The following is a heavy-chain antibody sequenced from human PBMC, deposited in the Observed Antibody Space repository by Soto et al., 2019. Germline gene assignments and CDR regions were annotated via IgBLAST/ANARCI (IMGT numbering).Heavy chain of an antibody. Sequence: QITLKESGPTLVKPTQTLTLTCTFSGFSLSTNGVGVGWIRQPPGKALEWLALIYWDGDKRYSPSLRSRLTLTKDTSKNQVVLTMTNMDPADTATYFCARRRDGTYALDYWGQGTLVTVAS. J-gene: IGHJ4*02. D-gene: IGHD1-26*01. CDR1: GFSLSTNGVG. CDR2: IYWDGDK. V-gene: IGHV2-5*02. CDR3: ARRRDGTYALDY.